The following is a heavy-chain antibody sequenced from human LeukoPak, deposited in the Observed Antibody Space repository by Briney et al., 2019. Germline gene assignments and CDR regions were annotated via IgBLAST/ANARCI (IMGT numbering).Heavy chain of an antibody. Sequence: ASVKVSCKASGYTFTSYAMHWVRQAPGQRLEWMGWINAGNGNTKYSQKFQGRVTMTEDTSTDTAYMELSSLRSEDTAVYYCATGSGIVGATGPSDYWGQGTLVTVSS. CDR3: ATGSGIVGATGPSDY. J-gene: IGHJ4*02. D-gene: IGHD1-26*01. V-gene: IGHV1-3*01. CDR2: INAGNGNT. CDR1: GYTFTSYA.